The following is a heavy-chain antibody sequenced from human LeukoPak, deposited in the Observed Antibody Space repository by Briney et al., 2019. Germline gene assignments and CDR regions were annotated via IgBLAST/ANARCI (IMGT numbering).Heavy chain of an antibody. CDR3: AAGSGYYDY. J-gene: IGHJ4*02. V-gene: IGHV4-34*01. CDR1: GGSFSGYY. CDR2: INHSGST. Sequence: SVTLSLTCAVYGGSFSGYYWSWIRQPPGKGLEWIGEINHSGSTNYNPSLKSRVTISVDTSKNQFSLKLSSVTAADTAVYYCAAGSGYYDYWGQGTLVTVSS. D-gene: IGHD3-22*01.